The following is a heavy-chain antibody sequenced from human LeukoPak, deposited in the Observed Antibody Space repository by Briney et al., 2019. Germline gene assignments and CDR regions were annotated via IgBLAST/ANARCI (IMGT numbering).Heavy chain of an antibody. J-gene: IGHJ4*02. Sequence: PGGSLRLSCAASGFTFSSYGMHWVRQAPGKGLEWVAVIWYDGSNKYYADSVKGRFTISRDNSKNTLYLQVNSLRAEDTAVYYCAKQPFRTYYYGSGSYSPPDYWGQGTLVTVSS. D-gene: IGHD3-10*01. CDR1: GFTFSSYG. CDR2: IWYDGSNK. V-gene: IGHV3-33*06. CDR3: AKQPFRTYYYGSGSYSPPDY.